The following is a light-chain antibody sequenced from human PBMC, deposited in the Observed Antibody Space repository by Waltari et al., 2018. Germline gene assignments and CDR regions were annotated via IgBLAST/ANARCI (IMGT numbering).Light chain of an antibody. Sequence: QSALTQPASVSGSPGQSITISCSGTDSDVGSYDFVSWYQQHPGKAPHLIIDEVSNRASGISNRFAASKSGNTASLTISGLQAEDEADYYCSSYTTSSAPGVFGTGTRVTVL. CDR1: DSDVGSYDF. CDR2: EVS. V-gene: IGLV2-14*01. J-gene: IGLJ1*01. CDR3: SSYTTSSAPGV.